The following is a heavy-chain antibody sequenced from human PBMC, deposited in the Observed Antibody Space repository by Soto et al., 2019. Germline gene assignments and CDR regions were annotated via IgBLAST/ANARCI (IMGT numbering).Heavy chain of an antibody. Sequence: GGSLRLSCAASGFPVSSNYMSWVRQAPGKGLEWVSVIYSGGSTYYADSVKGRFTISRDNSKNTLYLQMNSLRAADTAVYYCAGYSTNHYDTIYWGQGTLVTVSS. V-gene: IGHV3-66*01. CDR1: GFPVSSNY. CDR2: IYSGGST. D-gene: IGHD3-22*01. J-gene: IGHJ4*02. CDR3: AGYSTNHYDTIY.